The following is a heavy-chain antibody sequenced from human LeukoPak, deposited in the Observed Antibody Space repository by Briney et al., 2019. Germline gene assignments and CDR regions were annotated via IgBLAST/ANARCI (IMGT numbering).Heavy chain of an antibody. CDR1: GFNFNDYA. CDR3: AKAPNEYSSGWVDY. CDR2: ISGSGGTT. D-gene: IGHD6-19*01. J-gene: IGHJ4*02. V-gene: IGHV3-23*01. Sequence: GGSLRLSCAASGFNFNDYAMSWVRQAPGKGLDWVSVISGSGGTTYYADSVKGRFTISRDNSKNTLYLQMNSLRAEDTAVYYCAKAPNEYSSGWVDYWGQGTLVTVSS.